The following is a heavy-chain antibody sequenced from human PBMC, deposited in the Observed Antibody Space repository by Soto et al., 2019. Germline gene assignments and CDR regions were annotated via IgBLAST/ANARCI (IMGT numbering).Heavy chain of an antibody. D-gene: IGHD2-15*01. CDR1: GFTFSSNS. J-gene: IGHJ5*02. CDR3: ARGSRDIVVVVAATTDNWFDP. Sequence: EVQLVESGGGLVQPGGSLRLSCAASGFTFSSNSRNWVRQAPGKGLEWVSYISRSSSTIYYADSVKGRFTISRDNAKNSLYLQMNSLRDEDTAVYYCARGSRDIVVVVAATTDNWFDPWGQGTLVTVSS. CDR2: ISRSSSTI. V-gene: IGHV3-48*02.